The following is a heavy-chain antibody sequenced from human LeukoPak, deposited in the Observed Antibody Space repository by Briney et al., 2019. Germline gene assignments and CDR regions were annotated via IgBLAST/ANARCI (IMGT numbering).Heavy chain of an antibody. D-gene: IGHD2-2*01. CDR2: INPNSGGT. CDR1: GYTFTGYY. J-gene: IGHJ4*02. CDR3: ARVIVVVPAAIQEYYFDY. V-gene: IGHV1-2*02. Sequence: ASVKVSCKASGYTFTGYYMHWVRQAPGQGLEWMGWINPNSGGTNYAQKFQGRVTITAAESTSTAYMELSSLRSEDTAVYYCARVIVVVPAAIQEYYFDYWGQGTLVTVSS.